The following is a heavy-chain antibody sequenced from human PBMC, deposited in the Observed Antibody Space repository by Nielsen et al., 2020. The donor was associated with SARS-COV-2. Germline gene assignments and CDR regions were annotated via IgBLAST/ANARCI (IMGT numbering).Heavy chain of an antibody. V-gene: IGHV3-66*01. CDR2: IYSGGST. CDR3: AREAGDAFDI. J-gene: IGHJ3*02. Sequence: GESLKISCAASGFTVSSNYMSWVRQAPGKGLEWVSVIYSGGSTYYADSVKGRFTISRDNSKNTLYLQMNSLRAEDTAVYYCAREAGDAFDIWGQGTMVTVSS. CDR1: GFTVSSNY.